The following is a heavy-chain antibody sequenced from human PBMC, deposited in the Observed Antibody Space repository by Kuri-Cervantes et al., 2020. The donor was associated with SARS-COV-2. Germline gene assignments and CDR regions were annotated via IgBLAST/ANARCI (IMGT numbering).Heavy chain of an antibody. CDR2: ISSSGSTI. CDR1: GFTFSDYY. D-gene: IGHD2-2*01. Sequence: GGSLRLSCAASGFTFSDYYMSWIRQAPGKGLEWVSYISSSGSTIYYADSVKGRFTISRDNAKNSLYLQMNSLRAEDTAVYYCAREYCSSTSCYGYYYMDVWGKGTTVTVSS. J-gene: IGHJ6*03. CDR3: AREYCSSTSCYGYYYMDV. V-gene: IGHV3-11*04.